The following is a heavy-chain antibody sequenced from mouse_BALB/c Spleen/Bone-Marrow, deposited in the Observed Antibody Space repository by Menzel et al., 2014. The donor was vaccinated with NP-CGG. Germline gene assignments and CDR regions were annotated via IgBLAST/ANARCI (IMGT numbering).Heavy chain of an antibody. Sequence: EVQLQQSGAELVKSGASVKLSCTASGFDIKDTYMHWVKQRPEQGLEWIGRIDPANGNTKYDPKFQGKATITADTSSNTAYLQLSSLTSEDTAVYYCARYYYGSSYFDYWGQGTTLTVS. D-gene: IGHD1-1*01. J-gene: IGHJ2*01. CDR3: ARYYYGSSYFDY. CDR2: IDPANGNT. V-gene: IGHV14-3*02. CDR1: GFDIKDTY.